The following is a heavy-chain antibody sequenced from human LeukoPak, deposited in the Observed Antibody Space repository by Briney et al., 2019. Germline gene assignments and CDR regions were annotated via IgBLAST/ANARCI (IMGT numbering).Heavy chain of an antibody. CDR1: GVSISGYY. V-gene: IGHV4-59*01. Sequence: SETLSLTCTVSGVSISGYYWSWIRQPPGKGLEWIGYTYYSGSSNYNPSLKSRVTISVDTSKNQFSLNLSSVTAADTAEYYCARDSPMVRGLIGYFDLWGRGTLVTVSS. CDR2: TYYSGSS. D-gene: IGHD3-10*01. CDR3: ARDSPMVRGLIGYFDL. J-gene: IGHJ2*01.